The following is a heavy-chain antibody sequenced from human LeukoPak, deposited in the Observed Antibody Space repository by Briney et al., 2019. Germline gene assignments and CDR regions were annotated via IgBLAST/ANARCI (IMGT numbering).Heavy chain of an antibody. CDR1: GGTFSSYA. CDR3: AGVYCGGDCYSHYYYYGMDV. CDR2: IIPILGIA. J-gene: IGHJ6*02. D-gene: IGHD2-21*02. Sequence: SVKVSCKASGGTFSSYAISWVRQAPGQGLEWMGRIIPILGIANYAQKFQGRVTITADKSTSTAYMELSSLRSEDTAVYYCAGVYCGGDCYSHYYYYGMDVWGQGTTVTVSS. V-gene: IGHV1-69*04.